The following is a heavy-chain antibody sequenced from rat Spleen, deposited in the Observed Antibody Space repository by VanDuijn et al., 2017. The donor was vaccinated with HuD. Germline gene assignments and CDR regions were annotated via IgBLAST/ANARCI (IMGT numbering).Heavy chain of an antibody. CDR3: AREAGDYVMDA. CDR2: ISYDGTAT. V-gene: IGHV5-25*01. J-gene: IGHJ4*01. Sequence: EVQLVESGGGLVQPGRSMKLSCAASGLSFSNYDMAWVRQAPTKGLEWVASISYDGTATYYRDSVKGRFTISRDNAKSTLYLQMDSLRSEDTATYYCAREAGDYVMDAWGQGASVTVSS. CDR1: GLSFSNYD. D-gene: IGHD1-4*01.